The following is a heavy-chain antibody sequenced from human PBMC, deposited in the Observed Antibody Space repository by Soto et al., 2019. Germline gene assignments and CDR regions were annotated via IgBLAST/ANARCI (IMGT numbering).Heavy chain of an antibody. V-gene: IGHV4-39*01. CDR1: GVSISDTSYY. CDR2: IYFNGNT. J-gene: IGHJ4*02. Sequence: SETLSLTCNVSGVSISDTSYYWGWIRQPPGKGLEWIGTIYFNGNTFYNPSLKSRLTISVETSKNQISLRLTSVTAADPDVYYCARQGSYWGQGTMVTVYS. CDR3: ARQGSY.